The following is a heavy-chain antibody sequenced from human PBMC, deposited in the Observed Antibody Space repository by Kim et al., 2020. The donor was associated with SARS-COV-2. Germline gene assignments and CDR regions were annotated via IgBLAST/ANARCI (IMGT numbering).Heavy chain of an antibody. V-gene: IGHV3-23*01. CDR3: VRRTENAGTPSAY. CDR1: GFTFKTYA. CDR2: ISGSGGST. D-gene: IGHD1-1*01. J-gene: IGHJ1*01. Sequence: GGSLRLSCAASGFTFKTYAMTWVRQAPGKGLEWVSGISGSGGSTYYADSVKGRFTISRDNSKNTLYLQMNNLRVEDTAVYYCVRRTENAGTPSAYCGQGT.